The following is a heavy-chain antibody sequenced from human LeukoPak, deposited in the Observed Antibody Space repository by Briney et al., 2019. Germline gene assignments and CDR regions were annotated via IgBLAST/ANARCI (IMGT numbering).Heavy chain of an antibody. CDR2: IYHSGST. D-gene: IGHD3-10*01. CDR3: ARRGGSSLEAFDI. J-gene: IGHJ3*02. Sequence: SETLSLTCAVSGYSISSGYYWGWIRQPPGKGLEWIGSIYHSGSTYYNPSLKSRVTISVDTSKNQFSLKLSSVTAADTAVYYCARRGGSSLEAFDIWGQGTMVIVSS. CDR1: GYSISSGYY. V-gene: IGHV4-38-2*01.